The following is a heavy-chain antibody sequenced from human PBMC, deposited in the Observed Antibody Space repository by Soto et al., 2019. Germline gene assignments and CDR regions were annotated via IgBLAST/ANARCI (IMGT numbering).Heavy chain of an antibody. D-gene: IGHD6-6*01. CDR1: GFTFSSYA. Sequence: SLRLSCAASGFTFSSYAMSWVRQAPGKGLEWVSAISGSGGSTYYADSVKGRFTISRDNSKNTLYLQMNSLRAEDTAVYYCAKDKPKLAQRGEYFQHWAQGTLVTVSS. J-gene: IGHJ1*01. V-gene: IGHV3-23*01. CDR3: AKDKPKLAQRGEYFQH. CDR2: ISGSGGST.